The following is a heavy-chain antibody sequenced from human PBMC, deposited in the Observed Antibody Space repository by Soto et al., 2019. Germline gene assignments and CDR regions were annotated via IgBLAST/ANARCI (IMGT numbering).Heavy chain of an antibody. D-gene: IGHD2-15*01. Sequence: QVQLQESGPGLVKPSQTLSLTCTVSGGSISSGNYYWSWIRQHPGKGLEWIGYIFYSGSTYYNPSLKSRVTISVATSKNQFSLKLSSVTAADTDVYYCARGGSGDIVVVAAIDYWGQGTLVTVSS. V-gene: IGHV4-31*03. CDR3: ARGGSGDIVVVAAIDY. CDR1: GGSISSGNYY. CDR2: IFYSGST. J-gene: IGHJ4*02.